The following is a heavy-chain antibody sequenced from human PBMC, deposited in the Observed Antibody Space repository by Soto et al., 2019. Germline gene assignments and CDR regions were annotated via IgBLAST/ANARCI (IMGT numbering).Heavy chain of an antibody. CDR3: ATASLRYFDWYGFDY. D-gene: IGHD3-9*01. V-gene: IGHV1-3*01. CDR2: INAGNGNT. CDR1: GYTFTSYA. J-gene: IGHJ4*02. Sequence: ASVKVSCKASGYTFTSYAMHWVRQAPGQRLEWMGWINAGNGNTKYSQKFQGRVTITRDTSASTAYMELSSLRSEDTAVYYCATASLRYFDWYGFDYWGQGTLVTV.